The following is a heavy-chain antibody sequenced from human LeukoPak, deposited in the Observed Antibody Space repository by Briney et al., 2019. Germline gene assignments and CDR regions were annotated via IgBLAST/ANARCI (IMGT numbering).Heavy chain of an antibody. CDR1: GFPFSGYW. CDR3: SRSLDY. CDR2: INQDGSTQ. Sequence: GGSLRLSCPASGFPFSGYWMDWVRQAPGKGMEWVANINQDGSTQYYAASVKGRFTISRDNAKSSLYLQMNILRAEDTAVYYCSRSLDYLGQGALVTVSS. V-gene: IGHV3-7*01. J-gene: IGHJ4*02.